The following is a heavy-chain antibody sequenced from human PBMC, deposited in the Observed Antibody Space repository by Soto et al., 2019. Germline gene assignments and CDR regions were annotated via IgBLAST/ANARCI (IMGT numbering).Heavy chain of an antibody. CDR2: IYYSGST. CDR1: AGSISSYY. V-gene: IGHV4-59*01. CDR3: ARVLRDGYFDY. D-gene: IGHD2-8*01. J-gene: IGHJ4*02. Sequence: SDTLSRPCTLSAGSISSYYWSWIRQPPGKGLEWIGYIYYSGSTNYNPSLKSRVTISVDTSKNQFSLKLSSVTAADTAVYYCARVLRDGYFDYWGQGPLVTLSS.